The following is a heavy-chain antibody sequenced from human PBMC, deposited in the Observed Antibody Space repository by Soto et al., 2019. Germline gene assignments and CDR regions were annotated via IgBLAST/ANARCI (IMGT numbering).Heavy chain of an antibody. CDR3: VRDKPHNWFDP. Sequence: EEQVVESGGGLVQPGGSLRLSCAASGFTFSSYWMHWVRQVPGKGLVWVSRINNDGSAATYADSVKGRFTISRDNAKNKVYLQMNSLGAEDTAVYYCVRDKPHNWFDPWGQGPPVTVSS. CDR1: GFTFSSYW. CDR2: INNDGSAA. J-gene: IGHJ5*02. V-gene: IGHV3-74*01.